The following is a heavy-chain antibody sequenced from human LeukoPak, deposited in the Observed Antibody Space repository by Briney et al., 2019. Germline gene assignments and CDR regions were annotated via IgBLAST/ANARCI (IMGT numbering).Heavy chain of an antibody. D-gene: IGHD5-24*01. J-gene: IGHJ4*02. Sequence: AGGSLRLSCVDSGFTFSTSSMSWVRQAPGKGLEWVSYIDRNSATIYYADSVRGRFTISRDNAENSLHLQMNSLTDEDTAVYYCARGVGGYNAGVYWGQGTLVTVSS. CDR2: IDRNSATI. CDR3: ARGVGGYNAGVY. V-gene: IGHV3-48*02. CDR1: GFTFSTSS.